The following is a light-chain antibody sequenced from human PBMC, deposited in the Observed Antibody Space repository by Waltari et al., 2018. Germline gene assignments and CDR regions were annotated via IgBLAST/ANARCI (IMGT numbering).Light chain of an antibody. CDR1: QSVSSSY. CDR3: QQYGSSPPFT. CDR2: GAS. J-gene: IGKJ3*01. V-gene: IGKV3-20*01. Sequence: EIVLTQSPGTLSLSPGERATLPCRASQSVSSSYLAWYQQKPGQAPRLLIYGASSRATCIPDRFSGSGSGTDFTLTISRLEPEDFAVYYCQQYGSSPPFTFGPGTKVDIK.